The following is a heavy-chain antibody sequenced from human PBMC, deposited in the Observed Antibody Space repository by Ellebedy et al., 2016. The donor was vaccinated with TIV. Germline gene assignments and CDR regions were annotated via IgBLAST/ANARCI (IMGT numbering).Heavy chain of an antibody. V-gene: IGHV4-39*07. CDR2: IYYTGNT. CDR3: ARDVWGGAFDI. Sequence: SETLSLTCTVSGGSISSSSYYWGWIRQPPGKGLEWIGTIYYTGNTYYNPSLKSRVTISVDTSKNQFSLKLSSVTAADTAVYYCARDVWGGAFDIWGQGTMVTVSS. CDR1: GGSISSSSYY. J-gene: IGHJ3*02. D-gene: IGHD3-16*01.